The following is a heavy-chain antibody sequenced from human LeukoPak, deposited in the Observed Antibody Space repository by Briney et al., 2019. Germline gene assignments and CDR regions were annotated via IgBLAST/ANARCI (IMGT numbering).Heavy chain of an antibody. J-gene: IGHJ4*02. CDR2: ISSSSSYI. Sequence: GGSLRLSCAASGFTFSDYYMSWVRQAPGKGLEWVSSISSSSSYIYYADSVKGRFTISRDNAKNSLYLQMNSLRAEDTAVYYCARYVGTYRDFWGQGTLVTVSP. CDR3: ARYVGTYRDF. D-gene: IGHD7-27*01. CDR1: GFTFSDYY. V-gene: IGHV3-11*06.